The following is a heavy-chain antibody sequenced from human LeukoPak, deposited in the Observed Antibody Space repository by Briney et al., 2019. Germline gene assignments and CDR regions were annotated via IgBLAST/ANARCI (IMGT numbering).Heavy chain of an antibody. CDR3: ARDKHQLPRSYYYGMDV. J-gene: IGHJ6*02. D-gene: IGHD2-2*01. Sequence: SVKVSSKASGGTFSSYAISWVRQAPGQGLEWMAGIIPIFGTANYAQKFQGRVTITADESTSTAYMELSSLRSEDTAVYYCARDKHQLPRSYYYGMDVWGQGTTVTVSS. CDR2: IIPIFGTA. CDR1: GGTFSSYA. V-gene: IGHV1-69*13.